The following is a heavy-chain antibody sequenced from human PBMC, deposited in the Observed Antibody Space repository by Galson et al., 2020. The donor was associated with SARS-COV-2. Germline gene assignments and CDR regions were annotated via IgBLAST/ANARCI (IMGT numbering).Heavy chain of an antibody. CDR2: IDWDDDK. J-gene: IGHJ3*02. CDR1: VFPLSTRGMC. CDR3: SRTHYDILTGYYWAFDI. Sequence: SGPTLVKPTQTLTLTCTFSVFPLSTRGMCVSWIRQPPGKALEWLALIDWDDDKYYSTSLKTRLTISKDTSKNQVVLTMTNMDPVDTATYYCSRTHYDILTGYYWAFDIWGQGTMVTVSS. D-gene: IGHD3-9*01. V-gene: IGHV2-70*01.